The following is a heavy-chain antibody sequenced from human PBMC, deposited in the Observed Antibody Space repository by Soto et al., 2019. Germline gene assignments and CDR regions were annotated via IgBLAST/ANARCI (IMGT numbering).Heavy chain of an antibody. Sequence: GSLRLSCAASGFTFSNAWLSWVRQAPGKGLEWVGRIKSKTDGGTTDYAAPVKGRFTISRDDSKNTLYLQMNSLKTEDTAVYYCTTDQGGELGYCSSTSCYRTGMDVWGQGTTVTVSS. CDR3: TTDQGGELGYCSSTSCYRTGMDV. D-gene: IGHD2-2*01. CDR2: IKSKTDGGTT. V-gene: IGHV3-15*01. J-gene: IGHJ6*02. CDR1: GFTFSNAW.